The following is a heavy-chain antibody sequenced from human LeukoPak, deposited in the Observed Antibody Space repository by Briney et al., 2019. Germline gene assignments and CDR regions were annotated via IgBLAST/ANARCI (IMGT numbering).Heavy chain of an antibody. Sequence: GGSLRLSCAASGFTFSGSAMHWVRQASGKGLEWVGRIRSKANSYATAYAASVKGRFTISRDDSKNTAYLQMNSLKTEDTAVYYCTRLIETGNYYYYYYMDVWGKGTTVTVSS. J-gene: IGHJ6*03. CDR3: TRLIETGNYYYYYYMDV. V-gene: IGHV3-73*01. CDR2: IRSKANSYAT. CDR1: GFTFSGSA. D-gene: IGHD1-1*01.